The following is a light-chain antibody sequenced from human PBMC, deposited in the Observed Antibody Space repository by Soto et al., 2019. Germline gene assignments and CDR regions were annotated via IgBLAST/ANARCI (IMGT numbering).Light chain of an antibody. CDR2: GNN. CDR3: QSFGTNLRGSV. V-gene: IGLV1-40*01. J-gene: IGLJ3*02. CDR1: SSNIGAGYD. Sequence: QSVLTQPPSVSGAPGQRVTISCSGTSSNIGAGYDVHWYHQLPGTAPKLLIFGNNNRPSGVPARFSASRSGTSASLAITGLQAEDEADYYCQSFGTNLRGSVFGGGTKLTVL.